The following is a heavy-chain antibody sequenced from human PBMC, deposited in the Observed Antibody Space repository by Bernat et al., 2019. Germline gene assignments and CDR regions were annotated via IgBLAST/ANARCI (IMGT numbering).Heavy chain of an antibody. J-gene: IGHJ6*02. D-gene: IGHD3-10*01. Sequence: QLQLQESGPGLVKPSETLSLTCTVSGGSISSSSYYWGWIRQPPGKGLEWIGNIYYSGSTYYNPSLKSRVTISVDTSKNQFSLKLSSVTAIDTAVYYCARHEVRRVRRVSHPSSYHMDVWGQGTTVTVTS. CDR1: GGSISSSSYY. CDR3: ARHEVRRVRRVSHPSSYHMDV. V-gene: IGHV4-39*01. CDR2: IYYSGST.